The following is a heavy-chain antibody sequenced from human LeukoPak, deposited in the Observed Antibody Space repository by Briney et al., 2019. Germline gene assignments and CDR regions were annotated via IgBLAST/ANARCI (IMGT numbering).Heavy chain of an antibody. J-gene: IGHJ4*02. D-gene: IGHD3-22*01. V-gene: IGHV1-18*01. CDR2: ISAYNGNT. Sequence: GASVKVSCKASGYTFTSYGISWVRQAPGQGLEWMGWISAYNGNTNYAQKLQGRVTMTTDTSTSTAYMELRSLRSDDTAVYYCARYRGYYDSSGYYYFDYWGQGTLVTVSS. CDR1: GYTFTSYG. CDR3: ARYRGYYDSSGYYYFDY.